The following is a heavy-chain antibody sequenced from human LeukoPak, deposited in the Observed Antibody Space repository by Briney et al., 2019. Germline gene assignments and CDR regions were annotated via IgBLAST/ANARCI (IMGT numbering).Heavy chain of an antibody. J-gene: IGHJ4*02. CDR1: GFTFSSYW. CDR3: ASTRSSDFDY. D-gene: IGHD6-6*01. V-gene: IGHV3-74*01. Sequence: GGSLRLSCAVSGFTFSSYWMHWVRQAPGKGLVWVSRIDRDGSRINYADSVKGRFTISRDNGKNTLFLQMNSLRAEDTAVYYCASTRSSDFDYWGQGTLVTVSS. CDR2: IDRDGSRI.